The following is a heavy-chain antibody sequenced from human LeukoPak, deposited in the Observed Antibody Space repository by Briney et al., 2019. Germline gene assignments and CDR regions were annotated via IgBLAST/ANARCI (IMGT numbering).Heavy chain of an antibody. V-gene: IGHV3-20*04. CDR2: INWNGGST. J-gene: IGHJ4*02. D-gene: IGHD3-22*01. CDR3: ARDPDYYDSSGYSR. CDR1: GFTFDDYG. Sequence: GGSLRLSCAASGFTFDDYGMSWVRQAPGKGLEWVSGINWNGGSTDYADSVKGRFTISRDNAKNSLYLQMNSLRAEDTAVYYCARDPDYYDSSGYSRWGQGTLVTVSS.